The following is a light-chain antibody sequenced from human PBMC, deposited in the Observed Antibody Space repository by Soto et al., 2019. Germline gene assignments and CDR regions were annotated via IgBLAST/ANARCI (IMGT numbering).Light chain of an antibody. Sequence: VMTQSPLSLLVTPVQPSSISFSFTQSLVSSDGNTYLAWYQQKPGQAPRLLIYDASSRATGIPDRFSGGGSGTDFTLTISRLEPEDFAVYYCQQFSSYPLTFGGGTKVDIK. J-gene: IGKJ4*01. CDR1: QSLVSSDGNTY. CDR3: QQFSSYPLT. V-gene: IGKV3-20*01. CDR2: DAS.